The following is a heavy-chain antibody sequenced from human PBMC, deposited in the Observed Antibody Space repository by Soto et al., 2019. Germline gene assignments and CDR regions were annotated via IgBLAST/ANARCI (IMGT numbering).Heavy chain of an antibody. V-gene: IGHV4-34*01. CDR1: GGSFSGYY. CDR2: INHSGST. Sequence: QVQLQQWGAGLLKPSETLSLTCAVYGGSFSGYYWSWIRQPPGKGLEWLGEINHSGSTNYNPSLNSRVTISVDTSKNKFSLKLSSVTAADTAVYYCASAYSGYDFGWFDPWGQGTLVTVSS. CDR3: ASAYSGYDFGWFDP. J-gene: IGHJ5*02. D-gene: IGHD5-12*01.